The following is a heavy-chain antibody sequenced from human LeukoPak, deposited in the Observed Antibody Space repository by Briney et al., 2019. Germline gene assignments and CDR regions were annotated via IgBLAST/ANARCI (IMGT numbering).Heavy chain of an antibody. J-gene: IGHJ4*02. CDR2: IKQNGSEK. V-gene: IGHV3-7*01. Sequence: QSGGSLRLSCAASGFTFSSLWMSWVRQAPGKGLEWVANIKQNGSEKSYVDSVKGRFTISRDNAKNSLYLQMNSLRAEDTAVYYCARDDIAARPPRYWGQGTLVTVSS. D-gene: IGHD6-6*01. CDR1: GFTFSSLW. CDR3: ARDDIAARPPRY.